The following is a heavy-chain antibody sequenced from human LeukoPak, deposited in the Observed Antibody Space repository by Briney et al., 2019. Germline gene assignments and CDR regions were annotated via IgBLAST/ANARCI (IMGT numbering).Heavy chain of an antibody. CDR2: IIPIFGTA. D-gene: IGHD2-2*01. Sequence: SVKLSCKASGGTFSSYAISWVRQAPGQGLEWMGGIIPIFGTANYAQKFQGRVTITADESTSTAYMELSSLRSEDTAVYYCARDEGYCSSTSCYLFDYWGQGTLVTVSS. CDR1: GGTFSSYA. V-gene: IGHV1-69*13. J-gene: IGHJ4*02. CDR3: ARDEGYCSSTSCYLFDY.